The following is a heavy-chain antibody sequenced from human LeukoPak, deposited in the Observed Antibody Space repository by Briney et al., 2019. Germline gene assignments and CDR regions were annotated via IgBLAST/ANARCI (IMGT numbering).Heavy chain of an antibody. V-gene: IGHV3-15*01. D-gene: IGHD2-15*01. CDR1: GFTFSNAW. J-gene: IGHJ4*02. CDR3: ARDGSAATRGDFDY. Sequence: KPGGSLRLSCAASGFTFSNAWMSWVRQAPGKGLEWVGRIKSKTDGGTTDYAAPVKGRFTISRGNSKNTLYLQMNSLRAEDTAVYYCARDGSAATRGDFDYWGQGTLVTVSS. CDR2: IKSKTDGGTT.